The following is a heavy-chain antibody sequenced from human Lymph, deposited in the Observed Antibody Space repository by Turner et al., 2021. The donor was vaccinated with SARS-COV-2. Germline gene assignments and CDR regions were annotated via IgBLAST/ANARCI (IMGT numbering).Heavy chain of an antibody. CDR2: IWYDGSNK. CDR3: ARVKGYNGYDLRYYYGMDV. CDR1: GFTFSSYG. Sequence: QVQLVESGGGVVQPGRSLRLSCAASGFTFSSYGMNWVRQAPGKGLEWVVVIWYDGSNKYYADSVKGRFTISRDNSKNTLYLQMNSLRAEDTAVYYCARVKGYNGYDLRYYYGMDVWGQGTTVTVSS. D-gene: IGHD5-12*01. V-gene: IGHV3-33*01. J-gene: IGHJ6*02.